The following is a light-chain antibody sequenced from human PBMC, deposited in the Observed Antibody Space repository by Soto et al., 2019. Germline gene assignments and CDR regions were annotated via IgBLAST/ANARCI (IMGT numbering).Light chain of an antibody. Sequence: EIVLTQSPATLSLSPGERATLSCRASQSVNRNLAWYHQKPGQAPRLLIYGASTRATGIPDRFSGSGSGTDFTLTISRLEPEDFAVYYCQQYGSSPSTFGQGTKVDIK. CDR1: QSVNRN. CDR2: GAS. CDR3: QQYGSSPST. V-gene: IGKV3-20*01. J-gene: IGKJ1*01.